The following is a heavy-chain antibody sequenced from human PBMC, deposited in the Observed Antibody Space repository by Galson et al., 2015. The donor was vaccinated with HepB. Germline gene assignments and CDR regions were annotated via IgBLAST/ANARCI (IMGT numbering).Heavy chain of an antibody. Sequence: QSGAEVKKPGESLRISCKGSGYSFTSYWISWVRQMPGKGLEWMGRIDPSDSYTNYSPSFQGHVTISADKSISTAYLQWSSLKASDTAMYYCARHGCSSTSCYSGQWFDPWGQGTLVTVSS. CDR1: GYSFTSYW. CDR3: ARHGCSSTSCYSGQWFDP. D-gene: IGHD2-2*02. V-gene: IGHV5-10-1*01. CDR2: IDPSDSYT. J-gene: IGHJ5*02.